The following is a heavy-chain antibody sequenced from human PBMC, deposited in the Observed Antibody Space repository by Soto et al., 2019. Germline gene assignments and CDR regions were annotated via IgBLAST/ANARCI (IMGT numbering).Heavy chain of an antibody. J-gene: IGHJ4*02. D-gene: IGHD1-26*01. Sequence: QVQLVQSGAEVKKPGASVKVSCNPSGYAFTCYTMHWVRQAPGQGLEWMGWINADNGDSKYSQKVQGRVTITRDTSASIAYMELSSLRSEDTAVYYCARDTGSGLRVEPGIFEYWGQGTLVTVSS. CDR3: ARDTGSGLRVEPGIFEY. CDR1: GYAFTCYT. CDR2: INADNGDS. V-gene: IGHV1-3*01.